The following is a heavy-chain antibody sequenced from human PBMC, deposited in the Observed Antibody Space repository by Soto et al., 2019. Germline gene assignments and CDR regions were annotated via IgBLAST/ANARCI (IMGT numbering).Heavy chain of an antibody. Sequence: VQLVESGGGLVQPGRSRRLSCVVSGISFDDYAMHWVRQVPGKGLEWVSGINWDSGDIGYADSVKGRFTISRDNAKNSLYLQMNSLRTEDTALYYCAKDTAPGSYDANGHLDYWGQGTPVTVSS. J-gene: IGHJ4*02. CDR1: GISFDDYA. V-gene: IGHV3-9*01. CDR2: INWDSGDI. CDR3: AKDTAPGSYDANGHLDY. D-gene: IGHD2-8*01.